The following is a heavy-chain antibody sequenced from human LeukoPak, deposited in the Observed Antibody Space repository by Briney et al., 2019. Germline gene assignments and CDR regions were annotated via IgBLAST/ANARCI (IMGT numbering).Heavy chain of an antibody. V-gene: IGHV1-3*01. CDR2: IKAGNGAT. D-gene: IGHD2-21*01. Sequence: EASVKVSCKASGYIFTKYVVHWVRQAPGQRPEWMGWIKAGNGATKYSQNFQDRLTITRDTSASTVYMELSSLTSEDTALYYCARDDCGDTCYPGGYWGQGTLVTVSS. CDR1: GYIFTKYV. CDR3: ARDDCGDTCYPGGY. J-gene: IGHJ4*02.